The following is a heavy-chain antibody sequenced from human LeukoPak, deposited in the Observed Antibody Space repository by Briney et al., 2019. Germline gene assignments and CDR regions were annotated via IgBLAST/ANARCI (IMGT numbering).Heavy chain of an antibody. CDR1: GGSISSYY. CDR3: ARAYYDYVWGTYRWFDP. CDR2: ISYSGST. Sequence: PSETLSLTCTVSGGSISSYYWSWIRQPPGKGPEWIGYISYSGSTNYNPSLKSRVTISLDMSKTQVSLMLSSVTAADTAVYYCARAYYDYVWGTYRWFDPWGQGTLVTVSS. D-gene: IGHD3-16*01. V-gene: IGHV4-59*01. J-gene: IGHJ5*02.